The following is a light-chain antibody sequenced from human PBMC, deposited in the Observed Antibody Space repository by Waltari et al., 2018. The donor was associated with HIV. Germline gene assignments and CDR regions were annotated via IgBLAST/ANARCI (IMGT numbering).Light chain of an antibody. J-gene: IGKJ4*01. Sequence: DIQMTQSPSSLSASVGDRVTITCRASQNIDNWLAWYQHKPGRVPKVLIFKTSTLETGVPPRFSGSAAGTEFTLTITSLQPDDVATYYCHQYNSYPLTFGGGTKVEIK. CDR3: HQYNSYPLT. V-gene: IGKV1-5*03. CDR2: KTS. CDR1: QNIDNW.